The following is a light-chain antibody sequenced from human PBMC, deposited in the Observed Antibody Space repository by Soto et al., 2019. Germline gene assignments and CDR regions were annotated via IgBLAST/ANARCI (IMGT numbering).Light chain of an antibody. CDR2: KAS. J-gene: IGKJ3*01. V-gene: IGKV1-5*03. CDR3: QQYNSYSQFT. Sequence: DIQMTQSPSTLSASVGDRVTITCRASQSIKNWLAWYQQKPGEAPKLLIYKASTLESGVPSRFSGSGSGTEFTLTISCLQPDDVANYHSQQYNSYSQFTLGPGTKVDIK. CDR1: QSIKNW.